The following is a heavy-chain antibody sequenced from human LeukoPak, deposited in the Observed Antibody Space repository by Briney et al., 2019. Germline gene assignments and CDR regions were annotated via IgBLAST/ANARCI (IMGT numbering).Heavy chain of an antibody. J-gene: IGHJ4*02. D-gene: IGHD3-9*01. V-gene: IGHV3-23*01. Sequence: GGSLRLSCAASGFTFSSYAMSWVRQAPGKGLEWVSAISGSGGSTYYADSVKGRFTISRDNPKNTLYLQMNSLRAEDTAVYYCAKDLTPGSAPWDYWGQGTLVTVSS. CDR2: ISGSGGST. CDR1: GFTFSSYA. CDR3: AKDLTPGSAPWDY.